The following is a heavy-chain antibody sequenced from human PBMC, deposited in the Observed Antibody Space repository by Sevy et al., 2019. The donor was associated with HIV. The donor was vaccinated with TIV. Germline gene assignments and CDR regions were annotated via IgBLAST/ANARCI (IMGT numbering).Heavy chain of an antibody. J-gene: IGHJ4*02. CDR3: AREGCTKPHDY. D-gene: IGHD2-8*01. CDR2: LSFGCGEI. Sequence: GGSLRLSSAASGFTFSKYSMIWVRQPPGKGLEWVSILSFGCGEINYADSVKGRFTISRDNSKSSVYLQMNNLRPEDTAVYYCAREGCTKPHDYWGQGTLVTVSS. CDR1: GFTFSKYS. V-gene: IGHV3-23*01.